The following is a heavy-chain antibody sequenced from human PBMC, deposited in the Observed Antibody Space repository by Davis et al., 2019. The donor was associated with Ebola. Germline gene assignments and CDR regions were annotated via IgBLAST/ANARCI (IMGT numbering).Heavy chain of an antibody. D-gene: IGHD6-13*01. Sequence: GGSLRLSCAASGFTFSDYYMSWIRQAPGKGLEWVSYISSSSSYTNYADSVKGRFTISRDNAKNSLYLQMNSLRAEDTAVYYCASSSSSWSFSGVDLWGRGTLVTVSS. CDR2: ISSSSSYT. CDR1: GFTFSDYY. CDR3: ASSSSSWSFSGVDL. V-gene: IGHV3-11*06. J-gene: IGHJ2*01.